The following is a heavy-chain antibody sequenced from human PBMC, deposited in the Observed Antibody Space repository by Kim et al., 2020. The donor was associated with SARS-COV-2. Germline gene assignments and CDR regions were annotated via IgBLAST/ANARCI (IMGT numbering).Heavy chain of an antibody. Sequence: GGSLRLSCAASGFTFSSYSMNWVRQAPGKGLEWVSYISSSSSTQYYADSVKGRFTISRDNAKNSLYLQMNSLRDEDTAVYYCARPFRRDGYNYEYYYGMDVWGQGATGTVSS. J-gene: IGHJ6*01. CDR3: ARPFRRDGYNYEYYYGMDV. D-gene: IGHD5-12*01. CDR1: GFTFSSYS. V-gene: IGHV3-48*02. CDR2: ISSSSSTQ.